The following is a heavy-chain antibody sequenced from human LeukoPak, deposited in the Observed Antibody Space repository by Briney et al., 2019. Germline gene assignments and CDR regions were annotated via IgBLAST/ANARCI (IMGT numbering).Heavy chain of an antibody. CDR3: ASNQYGMDV. CDR1: GDSINNYY. CDR2: IHYSGNT. J-gene: IGHJ6*02. V-gene: IGHV4-59*12. Sequence: PSETLSLTCTVSGDSINNYYWNWIRQPPGKRLEYIGWIHYSGNTDYNPSLKSRVTISLDRSKRQLSLTLRSVTAADTAVYYCASNQYGMDVWGQGTTVTVSS.